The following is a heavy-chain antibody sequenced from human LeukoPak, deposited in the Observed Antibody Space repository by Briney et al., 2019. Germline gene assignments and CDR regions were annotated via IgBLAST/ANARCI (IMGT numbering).Heavy chain of an antibody. D-gene: IGHD4-17*01. CDR3: AATVTTESDY. Sequence: GGSLRLSCAASGFTFSNYAMHWVRQAPGKGLEWVTVISYDGGNKYYAGSVKGRFTISRDNAKNSLYLQMSSLRDEDTAVYYCAATVTTESDYWGQGTLVTVSS. V-gene: IGHV3-30-3*01. CDR2: ISYDGGNK. CDR1: GFTFSNYA. J-gene: IGHJ4*02.